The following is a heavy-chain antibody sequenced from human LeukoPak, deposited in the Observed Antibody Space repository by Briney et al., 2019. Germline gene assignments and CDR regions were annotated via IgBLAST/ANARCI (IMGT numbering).Heavy chain of an antibody. J-gene: IGHJ3*01. D-gene: IGHD2-15*01. CDR3: ARHRGGFDL. Sequence: SETLSLTCTVSGGSIGSYYWSWLRQPPGKGLEWLGYIYYSGGTNYNPSLKSRVTISVDTSKIHFSLKLSSVTAADAAAYYCARHRGGFDLWGQGTMVTVSS. CDR2: IYYSGGT. V-gene: IGHV4-59*01. CDR1: GGSIGSYY.